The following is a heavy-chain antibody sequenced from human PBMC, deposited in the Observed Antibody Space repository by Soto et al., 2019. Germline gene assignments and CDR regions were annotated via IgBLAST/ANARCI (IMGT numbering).Heavy chain of an antibody. Sequence: EVHLLESGGDVVQPGRSLRLSCAASGFTFSNYAMNWIRQAPGKGLEWLSSISANGRNAYYADSVKGRVTISRDRSNNTLYRQLDSLRVEDTAIYFCAKDLSSLGWLALGAPFDSWGQGTLVTVSS. D-gene: IGHD3-22*01. CDR2: ISANGRNA. J-gene: IGHJ4*02. CDR3: AKDLSSLGWLALGAPFDS. V-gene: IGHV3-23*01. CDR1: GFTFSNYA.